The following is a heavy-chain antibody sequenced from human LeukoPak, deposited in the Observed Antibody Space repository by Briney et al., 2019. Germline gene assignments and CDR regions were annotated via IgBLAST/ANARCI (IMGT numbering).Heavy chain of an antibody. D-gene: IGHD6-19*01. J-gene: IGHJ4*02. V-gene: IGHV3-23*01. CDR2: ISASGTDT. Sequence: GGSLTLSCTASGLSFSNYAMTWVRQAPGKGLEWASVISASGTDTYYADSVKGRFTISRDNSKNMLYLQMNSLRAEDTAVYYCAKAAGYSSGSYADYWGQGTLVTVSS. CDR3: AKAAGYSSGSYADY. CDR1: GLSFSNYA.